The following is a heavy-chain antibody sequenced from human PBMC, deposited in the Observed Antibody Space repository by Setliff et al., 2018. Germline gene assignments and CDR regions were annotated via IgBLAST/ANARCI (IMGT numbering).Heavy chain of an antibody. D-gene: IGHD3-3*01. V-gene: IGHV1-46*03. Sequence: ASVKVSCKASGYTLTNYYMHWVRQAPGKGLEWMGIINPSGGLTRYAQKFQGRVTMTRDTSTSTVYMEVSSLRSEDTAVYYCARDRYYNSWSGTAITAPHDACDIWGQGTMVTVSS. CDR3: ARDRYYNSWSGTAITAPHDACDI. CDR2: INPSGGLT. J-gene: IGHJ3*02. CDR1: GYTLTNYY.